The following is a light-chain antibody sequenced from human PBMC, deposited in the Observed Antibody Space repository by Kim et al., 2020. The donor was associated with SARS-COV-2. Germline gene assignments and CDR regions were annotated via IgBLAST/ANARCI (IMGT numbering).Light chain of an antibody. J-gene: IGLJ2*01. CDR1: SSDVGGYNY. V-gene: IGLV2-11*01. CDR2: DVS. CDR3: CSYADNYVV. Sequence: PGQSVTSSCTGTSSDVGGYNYVSWYQQHPGKAPKLMIYDVSKRPSGVPDRFSGSKSGNTASLTISGLQAEDEADYYCCSYADNYVVFGGGTQLTVL.